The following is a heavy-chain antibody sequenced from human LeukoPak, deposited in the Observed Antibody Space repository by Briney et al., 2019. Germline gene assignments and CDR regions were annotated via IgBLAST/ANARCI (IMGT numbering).Heavy chain of an antibody. D-gene: IGHD1-26*01. CDR3: ARHWEP. CDR1: GFSVSSNY. J-gene: IGHJ4*02. CDR2: IYSDETT. V-gene: IGHV3-53*01. Sequence: GGSLRLSCAASGFSVSSNYMSWVRQAPGKGLEWVALIYSDETTYYADSVKGRFTISRNDSKSTLYLQMNSLRAEDTAVYYCARHWEPRGQGTLVTVSS.